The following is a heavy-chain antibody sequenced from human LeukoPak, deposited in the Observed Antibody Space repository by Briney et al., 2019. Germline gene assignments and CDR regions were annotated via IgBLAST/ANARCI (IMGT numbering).Heavy chain of an antibody. V-gene: IGHV3-30*18. CDR2: ISYDGSNK. Sequence: GGSLRLSCAASGFTFSSYGMHWVRRAPGKGLEWVAVISYDGSNKYYADSVKGRFTISRDNSKNTLYLQMNSLRAEDTAVYYCAKASTGRTAPYYYYYGMDVWGQGTTVTVSS. CDR1: GFTFSSYG. J-gene: IGHJ6*02. D-gene: IGHD3-10*01. CDR3: AKASTGRTAPYYYYYGMDV.